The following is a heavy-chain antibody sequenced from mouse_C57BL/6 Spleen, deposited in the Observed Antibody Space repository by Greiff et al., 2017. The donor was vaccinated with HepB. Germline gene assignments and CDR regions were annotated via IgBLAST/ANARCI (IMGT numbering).Heavy chain of an antibody. V-gene: IGHV1-82*01. CDR1: GYAFSSSW. Sequence: VQLQESGPELVKPGASVKISCKASGYAFSSSWMNWVKQRPGKGLEWIGRIYPGDGDTNYNGKFKGKATLTADKSSSTAYMQLSSLTSEDSAVYFCATIDYAMDYWGQGTSVTVSS. J-gene: IGHJ4*01. CDR3: ATIDYAMDY. CDR2: IYPGDGDT.